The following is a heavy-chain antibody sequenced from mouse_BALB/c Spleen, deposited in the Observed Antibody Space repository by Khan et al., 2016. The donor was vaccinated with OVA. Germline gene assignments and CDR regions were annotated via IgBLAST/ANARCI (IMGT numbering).Heavy chain of an antibody. J-gene: IGHJ4*01. CDR2: IWGDGST. CDR1: GFSFNGYG. CDR3: ARAYYANYREAMDY. V-gene: IGHV2-6-7*01. D-gene: IGHD2-10*01. Sequence: VKLEVSGPGLVAPSQSLSITCTVSGFSFNGYGVNWVRQPPGKGLEWLGMIWGDGSTDYYSALKSRLSITKDNSKSQVFLKMNSLQTDDTARYYCARAYYANYREAMDYWGQGNSVTVSS.